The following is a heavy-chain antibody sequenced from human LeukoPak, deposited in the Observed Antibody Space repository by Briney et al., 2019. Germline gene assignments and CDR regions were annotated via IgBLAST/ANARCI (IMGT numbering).Heavy chain of an antibody. CDR3: ARAPGSSGYYSFDY. Sequence: ASVKVSCKASGYTFTSYDINWVRQATGQGLEWMGWMNPNSGNTRYAQKFQGRVTMTRNTSISTAYMELSSLRSEDTAVYYCARAPGSSGYYSFDYWGQGTLVTVSS. V-gene: IGHV1-8*01. D-gene: IGHD3-22*01. CDR1: GYTFTSYD. J-gene: IGHJ4*02. CDR2: MNPNSGNT.